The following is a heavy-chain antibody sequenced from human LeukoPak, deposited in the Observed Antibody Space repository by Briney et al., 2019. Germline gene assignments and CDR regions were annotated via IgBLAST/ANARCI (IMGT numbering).Heavy chain of an antibody. D-gene: IGHD3-10*01. V-gene: IGHV4-59*08. Sequence: PSETLSLTCTVSGGSISSYYWSWIRQPPGKGLEWIGYIYYSGSTNYNPSLKSRVTISVDTSKNQFSLKLSSVTAADTAVYYCARHPPLWSHPYFDYWGQGTLVTVSS. CDR2: IYYSGST. J-gene: IGHJ4*02. CDR1: GGSISSYY. CDR3: ARHPPLWSHPYFDY.